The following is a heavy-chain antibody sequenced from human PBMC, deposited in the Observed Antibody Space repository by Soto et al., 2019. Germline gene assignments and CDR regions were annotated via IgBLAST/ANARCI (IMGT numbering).Heavy chain of an antibody. J-gene: IGHJ4*02. D-gene: IGHD4-17*01. CDR3: ARDPPYGGHFDY. CDR1: GYTFTSYA. CDR2: INAGNGNT. Sequence: ASVKVSCKASGYTFTSYALHWVRQAPGQRLEWMGWINAGNGNTKYSQKFQGRVTITRDTSASTAYMELSSLRSDDTAVYYCARDPPYGGHFDYWGQGTLVTVSS. V-gene: IGHV1-3*01.